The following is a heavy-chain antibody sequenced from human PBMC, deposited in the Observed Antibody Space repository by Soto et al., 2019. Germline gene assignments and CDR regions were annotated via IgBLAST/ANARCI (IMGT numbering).Heavy chain of an antibody. CDR2: IYYSGST. D-gene: IGHD3-3*01. CDR1: GGSISSYY. J-gene: IGHJ5*02. Sequence: SETLSLTCTVSGGSISSYYWSWIRQPPGKGLEWIGYIYYSGSTNYNPSLKSRVTISVDTSKNQFSLKLSSVTAADTAVYYCARDTHDFWSGSMWWFDPWGQGTLVTVSS. V-gene: IGHV4-59*01. CDR3: ARDTHDFWSGSMWWFDP.